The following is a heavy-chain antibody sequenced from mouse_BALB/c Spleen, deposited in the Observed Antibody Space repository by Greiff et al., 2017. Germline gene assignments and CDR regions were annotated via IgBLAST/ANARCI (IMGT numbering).Heavy chain of an antibody. D-gene: IGHD1-1*02. Sequence: EVKLMESGGGLVQPGGSLRLSCATSGFTFTDYYMSWVRQPPGKALEWLGFIRNKANGYTTEYSASVKGRFTISRDNSQSILYLQMNTLRAEDSATYYCAREREDGGFAYWGQGTLVTVSA. CDR1: GFTFTDYY. CDR3: AREREDGGFAY. CDR2: IRNKANGYTT. V-gene: IGHV7-3*02. J-gene: IGHJ3*01.